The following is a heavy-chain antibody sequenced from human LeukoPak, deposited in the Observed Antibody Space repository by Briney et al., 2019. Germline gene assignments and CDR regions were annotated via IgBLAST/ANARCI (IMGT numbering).Heavy chain of an antibody. CDR3: AGSFSGRGAHFDY. CDR1: GGSISSSSHY. V-gene: IGHV4-39*07. CDR2: MYYRGST. J-gene: IGHJ4*02. D-gene: IGHD1-26*01. Sequence: SETLSLTCTVSGGSISSSSHYWGWIRQPPGKGLEWIGSMYYRGSTYHNPSLKSRVTISVDTSKKQFSLKLSSVTAADTAVYYCAGSFSGRGAHFDYWGQGTLVTVSS.